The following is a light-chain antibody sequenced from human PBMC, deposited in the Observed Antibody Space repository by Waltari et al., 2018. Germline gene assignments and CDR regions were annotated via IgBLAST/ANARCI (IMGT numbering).Light chain of an antibody. CDR2: KVS. CDR1: QSLVHSDGATY. CDR3: MQGTHWPRT. J-gene: IGKJ1*01. Sequence: DVVMTQSPLSLPVTLGQPASISCRSSQSLVHSDGATYLNWFQQRPGQSPRRLIYKVSNRDSVVPDRFSGSGSGTDFTLKISRVEAEDVAVYYCMQGTHWPRTFGQGTKVEIK. V-gene: IGKV2-30*02.